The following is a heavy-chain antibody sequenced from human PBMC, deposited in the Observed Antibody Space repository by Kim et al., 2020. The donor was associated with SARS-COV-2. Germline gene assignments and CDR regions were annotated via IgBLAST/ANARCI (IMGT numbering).Heavy chain of an antibody. CDR3: AKDRTGYSSGWYPRYYYYYYGMDV. CDR1: GFTFDDYG. J-gene: IGHJ6*02. V-gene: IGHV3-9*01. Sequence: GGSLRLSCAASGFTFDDYGMHWVRQAPGKGLELVSGISWNSGSIGYADSVKGRFTISRDNAKNSLYLQMNSLRAEDTALYYCAKDRTGYSSGWYPRYYYYYYGMDVWGQGTTVTVSS. CDR2: ISWNSGSI. D-gene: IGHD6-19*01.